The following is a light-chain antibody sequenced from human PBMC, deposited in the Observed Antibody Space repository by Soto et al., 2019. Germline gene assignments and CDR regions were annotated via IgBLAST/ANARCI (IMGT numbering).Light chain of an antibody. V-gene: IGLV2-23*02. CDR3: RSSAPESADD. CDR2: KVT. J-gene: IGLJ1*01. CDR1: SSDVVAYNT. Sequence: QSALSQPSSVSGSPGQSITISCTGTSSDVVAYNTVSWYQQHPHKAPQVIIYKVTQRPSGVSNRFSGSTSGNAASLTISGLQGDYEADYFCRSSAPESADDLGSGPKVPVL.